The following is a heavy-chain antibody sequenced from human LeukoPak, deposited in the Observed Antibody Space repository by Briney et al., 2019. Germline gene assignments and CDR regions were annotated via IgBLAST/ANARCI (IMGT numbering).Heavy chain of an antibody. J-gene: IGHJ4*02. D-gene: IGHD4-23*01. V-gene: IGHV4-61*02. CDR3: ARFADGGY. CDR1: GGSISSGSYY. CDR2: IYTSGST. Sequence: KTSETLSLTCTVSGGSISSGSYYWSWIRQPAGKGLEWIGRIYTSGSTNYNPSLKSRVTISVDTSKNQFSLKLSSVTAADTAVYYCARFADGGYWGQGTLVTVSS.